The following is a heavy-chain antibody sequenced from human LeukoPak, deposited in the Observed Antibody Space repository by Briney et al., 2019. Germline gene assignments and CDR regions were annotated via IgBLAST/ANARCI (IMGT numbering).Heavy chain of an antibody. Sequence: PSETLSLTCTVSGGSISSSNWWSWVRQPPGKGLEWIGEIYHSGSTNYNPSLKSRVTISVDKSKNEFSLKLSSVTAADTAVYYCARAVVGLGPAAILNWFDPWGQGTLVTVSS. D-gene: IGHD2-2*01. CDR3: ARAVVGLGPAAILNWFDP. J-gene: IGHJ5*02. CDR2: IYHSGST. CDR1: GGSISSSNW. V-gene: IGHV4-4*02.